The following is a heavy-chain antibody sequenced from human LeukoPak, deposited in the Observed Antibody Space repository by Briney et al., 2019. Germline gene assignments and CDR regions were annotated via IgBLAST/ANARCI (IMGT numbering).Heavy chain of an antibody. Sequence: PSETLSLTCAVYGGSFSGYYWSWIRQPPGKGLEWIGEINHSGSTNYNPSLKSRVTMSVDTSKNQFSLKLSSVTAADTAVYYCARSPTDYYDRNYYMDVWGKGTTVTVSS. CDR2: INHSGST. CDR3: ARSPTDYYDRNYYMDV. J-gene: IGHJ6*03. V-gene: IGHV4-34*01. CDR1: GGSFSGYY. D-gene: IGHD3-22*01.